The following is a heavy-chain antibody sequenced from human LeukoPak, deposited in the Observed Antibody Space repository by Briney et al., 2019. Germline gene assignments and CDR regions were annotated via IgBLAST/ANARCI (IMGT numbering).Heavy chain of an antibody. J-gene: IGHJ4*02. CDR1: GLTFSSYS. CDR3: AREKENHFGY. CDR2: ISSSSSTI. Sequence: PGGSLRLSCAASGLTFSSYSMNWVRQAPGKGLEWVSFISSSSSTIYYADSVKGRFTISRDNAKNSLYLQMNSLRVEDTAVYSCAREKENHFGYWGQGTLVTVSS. D-gene: IGHD1-14*01. V-gene: IGHV3-48*01.